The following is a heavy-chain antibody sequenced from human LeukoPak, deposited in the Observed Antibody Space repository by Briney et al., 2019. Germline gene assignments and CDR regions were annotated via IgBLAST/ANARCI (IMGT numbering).Heavy chain of an antibody. CDR1: GFTLSNSW. CDR2: IYSGGST. CDR3: ASLSLGHY. V-gene: IGHV3-53*01. J-gene: IGHJ4*02. Sequence: GGSLRLSCAASGFTLSNSWMHWVRQAPGKGLEWVSVIYSGGSTYYADSVKGRFTISRDTSKNTLSLQMNSLRAEDTAVYYCASLSLGHYWGQGTLVTVSS. D-gene: IGHD6-6*01.